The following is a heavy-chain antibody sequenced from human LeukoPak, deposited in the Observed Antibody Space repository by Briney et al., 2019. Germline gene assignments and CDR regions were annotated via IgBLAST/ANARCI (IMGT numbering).Heavy chain of an antibody. J-gene: IGHJ4*02. Sequence: SETLSLTCTVSGGSISSYYWSWTRQPPGKGLEWIGYIYYSGSTNYNPSLKSRVTISVDTSKNQFSLKLSSVTAADTAVYYCARRAEPGSYYFDYWGQGTLVTVSS. CDR1: GGSISSYY. V-gene: IGHV4-59*01. CDR3: ARRAEPGSYYFDY. D-gene: IGHD3-10*01. CDR2: IYYSGST.